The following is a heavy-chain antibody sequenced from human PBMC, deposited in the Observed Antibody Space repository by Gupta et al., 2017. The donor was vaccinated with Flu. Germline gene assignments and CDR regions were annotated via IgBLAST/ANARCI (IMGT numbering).Heavy chain of an antibody. D-gene: IGHD2-2*02. CDR2: ISSSGSTI. CDR3: ARDCSSTSCYMGYYYYMDV. J-gene: IGHJ6*03. V-gene: IGHV3-48*03. Sequence: NWVRQAPGKGLEWVSYISSSGSTIYYADSVKGRFTISRDNAKNSLYLQMNSLRAEDTAIYFCARDCSSTSCYMGYYYYMDVWGKGTTVTVSS.